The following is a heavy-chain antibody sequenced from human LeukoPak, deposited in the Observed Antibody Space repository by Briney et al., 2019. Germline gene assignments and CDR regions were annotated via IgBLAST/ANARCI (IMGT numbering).Heavy chain of an antibody. CDR1: GGSISSYY. J-gene: IGHJ4*02. V-gene: IGHV4-59*08. CDR2: IYYSGST. CDR3: ASGFSSSPYFDY. D-gene: IGHD6-6*01. Sequence: SETLSLTCSVSGGSISSYYWSWVRQPPGKGLQWIGYIYYSGSTNYNPSLKSRVTISLNMAKNQFSLRLRSVTAADTAVYYCASGFSSSPYFDYWGQGTLVTVSS.